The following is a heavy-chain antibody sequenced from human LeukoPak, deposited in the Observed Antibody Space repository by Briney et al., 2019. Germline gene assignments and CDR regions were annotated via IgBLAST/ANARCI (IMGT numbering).Heavy chain of an antibody. D-gene: IGHD1-7*01. J-gene: IGHJ4*02. CDR2: ISISGSTI. V-gene: IGHV3-48*03. Sequence: GGSLRLSCAAPGFNFRSYEMNWVRQAPGKGLEWVSYISISGSTIYYADSVKGRFTISRDNAKNSLYLQMNSLRAEDTAVYYCAKKTGTMSFDYWGQGTLVTVSS. CDR1: GFNFRSYE. CDR3: AKKTGTMSFDY.